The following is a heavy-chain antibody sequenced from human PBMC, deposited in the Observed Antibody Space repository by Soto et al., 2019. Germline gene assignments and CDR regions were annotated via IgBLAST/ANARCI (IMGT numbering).Heavy chain of an antibody. CDR1: GGSISSGGYS. CDR2: IYHSGST. CDR3: ARHGPIAAAGTVFDY. V-gene: IGHV4-30-2*01. D-gene: IGHD6-13*01. J-gene: IGHJ4*02. Sequence: SETLSLTCAVSGGSISSGGYSWSWIRQPPGKGLEWIGYIYHSGSTYYNPSLKSRVTISVDRSKNQFSLKLSSVTAADTAVYYCARHGPIAAAGTVFDYWGQGTLVTVSS.